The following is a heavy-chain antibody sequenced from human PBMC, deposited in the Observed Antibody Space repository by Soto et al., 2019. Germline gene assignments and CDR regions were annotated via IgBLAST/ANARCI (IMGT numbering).Heavy chain of an antibody. Sequence: QVQLVQSGAEVKKPGASVKVSCKASGYTFTSYYMHWVRQAPGQGLEWMGIINPRGGSTSYAQKFQGRVNMARDTSRSTSFMVVRRLREEDTAEYYCLTYCSGGNCPRGPWNWVQGTRVCVSS. V-gene: IGHV1-46*01. CDR3: LTYCSGGNCPRGPWN. CDR1: GYTFTSYY. D-gene: IGHD2-15*01. J-gene: IGHJ3*01. CDR2: INPRGGST.